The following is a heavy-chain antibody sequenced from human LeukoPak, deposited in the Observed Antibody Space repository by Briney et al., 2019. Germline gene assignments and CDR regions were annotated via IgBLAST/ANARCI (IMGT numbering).Heavy chain of an antibody. Sequence: SETLSLTCAVSGYSISSGYYWGWIRQPPGKGLEWIGSIYESGSTYHNPSLKSRVTVSIDTSKNQFSLKLSSLNAADTAVYYCASEVGYCTSISCLDWFDPWGQRTLVTVSS. J-gene: IGHJ5*02. CDR3: ASEVGYCTSISCLDWFDP. D-gene: IGHD2-2*01. CDR1: GYSISSGYY. V-gene: IGHV4-38-2*01. CDR2: IYESGST.